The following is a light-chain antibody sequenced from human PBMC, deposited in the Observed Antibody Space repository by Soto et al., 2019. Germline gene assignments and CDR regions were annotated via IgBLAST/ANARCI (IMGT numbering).Light chain of an antibody. V-gene: IGLV2-14*01. CDR1: SSDVGSYNY. J-gene: IGLJ2*01. CDR2: EVS. Sequence: QSVLTQPASVSGSPGQSITISCTGTSSDVGSYNYVSWYQRHPGKAPKLMIYEVSYRPSGVSSRFSGSKSGNTASLTISGLQAEDEADYYCTSYTSSTTLVFGGGTKLTVL. CDR3: TSYTSSTTLV.